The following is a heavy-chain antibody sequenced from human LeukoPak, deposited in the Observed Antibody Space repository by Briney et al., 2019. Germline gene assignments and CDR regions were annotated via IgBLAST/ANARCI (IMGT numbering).Heavy chain of an antibody. J-gene: IGHJ4*02. Sequence: GRSLRLSCAASGFTFSGYVMHWVRQAPGKGLEWVAVISYDGSNKYYADSVKGRFTISRDNSKNTLYLQMNSLRAEDTAVYYCAKAPRIRSCGLSYYFDYWGQGTLVTVSS. CDR3: AKAPRIRSCGLSYYFDY. CDR2: ISYDGSNK. CDR1: GFTFSGYV. D-gene: IGHD2-15*01. V-gene: IGHV3-30*18.